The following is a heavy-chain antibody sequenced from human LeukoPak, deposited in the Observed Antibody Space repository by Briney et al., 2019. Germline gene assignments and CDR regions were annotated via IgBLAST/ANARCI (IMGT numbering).Heavy chain of an antibody. CDR3: ARGIAVAGTPTYYYYYMDV. CDR1: GYTFTGYY. V-gene: IGHV1-2*02. J-gene: IGHJ6*03. D-gene: IGHD6-19*01. CDR2: INPNSGGT. Sequence: GASVKVSCKASGYTFTGYYMHWVRQAPGQGLEWMGWINPNSGGTNYAQKFQGRVTMTRDTSISTAYMELSRLRSDDTAVYYCARGIAVAGTPTYYYYYMDVWGKGTTVTVS.